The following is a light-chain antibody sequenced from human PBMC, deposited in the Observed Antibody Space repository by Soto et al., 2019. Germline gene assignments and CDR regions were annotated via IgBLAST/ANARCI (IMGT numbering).Light chain of an antibody. Sequence: QSVLTQPASVSGSPGQSITISCTGSSSDLGGSKYVSWYQQHPGKAPKLMIYEVNNRPSGVSNRFSGSKSGNTASLTISGLQAEDEADYYCSSHTSSSTVVFGGGTKLTVL. J-gene: IGLJ2*01. CDR3: SSHTSSSTVV. CDR2: EVN. V-gene: IGLV2-14*01. CDR1: SSDLGGSKY.